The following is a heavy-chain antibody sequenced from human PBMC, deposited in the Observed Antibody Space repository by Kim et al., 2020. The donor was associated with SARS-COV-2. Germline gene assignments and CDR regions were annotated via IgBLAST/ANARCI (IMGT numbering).Heavy chain of an antibody. CDR2: ISYDGSNK. J-gene: IGHJ3*02. CDR3: AKTYYYGSGSGSGAFDI. V-gene: IGHV3-30*18. Sequence: GGSLRLSCAASGFTFSSYGMHWVRQAPGKGLEWVAVISYDGSNKYYADSVKGRFTISRDNSKNTLYLQMNSLRAEDTAVYYCAKTYYYGSGSGSGAFDI. D-gene: IGHD3-10*01. CDR1: GFTFSSYG.